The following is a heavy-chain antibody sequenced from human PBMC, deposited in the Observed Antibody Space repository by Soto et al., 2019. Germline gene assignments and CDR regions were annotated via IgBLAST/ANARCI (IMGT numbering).Heavy chain of an antibody. CDR1: GFTFSSCG. V-gene: IGHV3-33*01. CDR2: VWYDGSNK. D-gene: IGHD6-13*01. Sequence: QVQLVESGGGVVQPGRSLRLSCAASGFTFSSCGMHWVRQAPGKGLEWVAVVWYDGSNKYYADSVKGRFTISRDNSKNTLYLQMNSLRAEDRAMYYCARDRYRSSWNMVEYWGQGTLVTVSS. J-gene: IGHJ4*02. CDR3: ARDRYRSSWNMVEY.